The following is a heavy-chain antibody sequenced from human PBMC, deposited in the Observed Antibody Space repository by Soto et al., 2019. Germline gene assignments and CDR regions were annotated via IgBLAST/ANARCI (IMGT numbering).Heavy chain of an antibody. D-gene: IGHD4-17*01. CDR2: ISGSGGST. Sequence: GGSLRLSCAASGFTFSSYAMSWVRQAPGKGLEWVSAISGSGGSTYYADSVKGRFTISRDNSKNTLYLQMNSLRAEDTALYYCAKASPATTGKGGTVSLFAYYYYYGMDVWGQGTTVTVSS. V-gene: IGHV3-23*01. CDR1: GFTFSSYA. J-gene: IGHJ6*02. CDR3: AKASPATTGKGGTVSLFAYYYYYGMDV.